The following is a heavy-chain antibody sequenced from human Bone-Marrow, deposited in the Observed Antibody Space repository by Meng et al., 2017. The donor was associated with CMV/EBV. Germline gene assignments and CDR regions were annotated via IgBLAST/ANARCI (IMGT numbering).Heavy chain of an antibody. J-gene: IGHJ3*02. CDR2: IRSKANRYAT. CDR3: TRLVPAATQRGAFDI. CDR1: GFTFSGSA. D-gene: IGHD2-2*01. Sequence: GESLKISFAASGFTFSGSAMHWVRQASGKGLEWVGRIRSKANRYATAYAASVKGRFTISRDDSKNTAYLQMNSLKTEDTAVYYCTRLVPAATQRGAFDIWGQGTMVTVSS. V-gene: IGHV3-73*01.